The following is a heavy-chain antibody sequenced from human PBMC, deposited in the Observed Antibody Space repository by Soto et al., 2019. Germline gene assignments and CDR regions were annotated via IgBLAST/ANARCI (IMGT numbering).Heavy chain of an antibody. Sequence: SVKVSCKASGGTFSSYAISWVRQAPGQGLEWMGGIIPIFGTANYAQKFQGRVTITADKSTSTAYMELSSLRSEDTAVYYCARAGDCTNGVCYNNWFDTWGRGSLVTVSS. CDR3: ARAGDCTNGVCYNNWFDT. D-gene: IGHD2-8*01. J-gene: IGHJ5*02. CDR1: GGTFSSYA. CDR2: IIPIFGTA. V-gene: IGHV1-69*06.